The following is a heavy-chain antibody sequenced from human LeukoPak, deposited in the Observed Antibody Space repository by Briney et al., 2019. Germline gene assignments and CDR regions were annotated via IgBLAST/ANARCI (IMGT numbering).Heavy chain of an antibody. D-gene: IGHD2-2*01. J-gene: IGHJ3*02. CDR3: AREEYYAHDAFDI. CDR2: ISSSSSYI. CDR1: GFTFSSYS. V-gene: IGHV3-21*01. Sequence: GGSLRLSCAASGFTFSSYSMNWVRQAPGKGLEWVSSISSSSSYIYYADSVKGRFTISRDNAKNSLYLRMNSLRAEDTAVYYCAREEYYAHDAFDIWGQGTMVTVSS.